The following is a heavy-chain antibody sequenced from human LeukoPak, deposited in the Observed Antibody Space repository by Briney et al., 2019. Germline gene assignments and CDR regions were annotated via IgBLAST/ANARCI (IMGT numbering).Heavy chain of an antibody. CDR2: IKQDGSEK. V-gene: IGHV3-7*01. Sequence: PGGSLRLSCAASGFTFSSYWVSWVRQAPGKGLEWVANIKQDGSEKYYVDSVKGRFTISRDNAKNSLYLQMNSLRAEDTAVYYCARDPLRYGSGSYPDDTFDYWGQGTLVTVSS. J-gene: IGHJ4*02. CDR1: GFTFSSYW. CDR3: ARDPLRYGSGSYPDDTFDY. D-gene: IGHD3-10*01.